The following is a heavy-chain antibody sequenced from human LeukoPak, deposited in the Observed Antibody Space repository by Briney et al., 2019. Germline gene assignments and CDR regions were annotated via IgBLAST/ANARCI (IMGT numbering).Heavy chain of an antibody. D-gene: IGHD3-10*01. CDR1: GYTFTDYY. CDR3: ARLTRQGRAFDI. CDR2: FNPNSGGT. V-gene: IGHV1-2*02. J-gene: IGHJ3*02. Sequence: ASVTVSYKASGYTFTDYYMNWVRQAPGQGGEGMGWFNPNSGGTNCAQKFQGRVTITRDTSISTAYMELSRLRSDDTAVYYCARLTRQGRAFDIWGQGTMVTVSS.